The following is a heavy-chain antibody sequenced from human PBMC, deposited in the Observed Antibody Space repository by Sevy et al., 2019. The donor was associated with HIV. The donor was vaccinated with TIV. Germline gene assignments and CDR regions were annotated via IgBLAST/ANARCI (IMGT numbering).Heavy chain of an antibody. CDR1: GFTFSDYY. Sequence: GGSLRLSCAASGFTFSDYYMSWIRQAPGKGLEWVSYISSSGSTIYYADSAKGRFTISRDNAKNSLYLQMNSLRAEATAVYYCARDPPRATRYFDLWGRGTLVTVSS. D-gene: IGHD1-1*01. J-gene: IGHJ2*01. CDR3: ARDPPRATRYFDL. V-gene: IGHV3-11*01. CDR2: ISSSGSTI.